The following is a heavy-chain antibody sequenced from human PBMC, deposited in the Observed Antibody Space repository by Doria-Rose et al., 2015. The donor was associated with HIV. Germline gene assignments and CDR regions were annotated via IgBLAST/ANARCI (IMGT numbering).Heavy chain of an antibody. Sequence: QVTLKESGPVLVKPTETLTLTCTVSGVSLSSPGMGVSWIRQPPGKALEWLANIFPDDERSYKTSLKSRLTISRGTSKSQVALTMTDMDPVDTATYYCARIKSSRWYHKYYFDFWGQGTLVIVSA. CDR1: GVSLSSPGMG. V-gene: IGHV2-26*01. J-gene: IGHJ4*02. CDR2: IFPDDER. CDR3: ARIKSSRWYHKYYFDF. D-gene: IGHD6-13*01.